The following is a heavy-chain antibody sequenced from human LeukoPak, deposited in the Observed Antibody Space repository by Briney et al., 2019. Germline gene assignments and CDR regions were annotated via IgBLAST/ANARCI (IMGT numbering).Heavy chain of an antibody. V-gene: IGHV3-11*01. CDR2: ISPGGNTI. CDR3: AAGRDIAVAGPGGYFDY. J-gene: IGHJ4*02. D-gene: IGHD6-19*01. CDR1: RFTFCDYH. Sequence: GASLRLSCAASRFTFCDYHMNCIRQAPGKGLEWVSCISPGGNTIYFSDSVNGRFTLSRDSARNSMSLQMNSLTAEDTAVYYCAAGRDIAVAGPGGYFDYWGRGTLVTVSS.